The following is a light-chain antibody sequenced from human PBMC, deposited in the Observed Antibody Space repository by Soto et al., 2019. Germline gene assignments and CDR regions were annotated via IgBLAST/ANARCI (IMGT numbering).Light chain of an antibody. CDR3: QKYNSAPLT. Sequence: DVQMTQSPSSLSAFVGDIVTITCRASQGIAPYLAWFQQKPGKVPKLLIYATSTLQSGVPSRFSGSGSGTDFTLTINSLQPEDVGTYYCQKYNSAPLTFGGGTKVEIK. CDR1: QGIAPY. V-gene: IGKV1-27*01. CDR2: ATS. J-gene: IGKJ4*01.